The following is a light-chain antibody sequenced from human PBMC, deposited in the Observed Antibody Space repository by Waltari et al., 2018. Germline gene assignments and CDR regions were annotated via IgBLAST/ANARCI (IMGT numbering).Light chain of an antibody. CDR1: QSVSST. V-gene: IGKV3-15*01. J-gene: IGKJ1*01. CDR2: GAS. CDR3: QQYNNWPRT. Sequence: EIVMTQSPATLSVSPGKRVTLSCRASQSVSSTLAWYQQKPGQAPRPLIYGASTRATGIPARFSGSGSGTEFTLTISNMQSEDFAIYYCQQYNNWPRTFGQGTKVEIK.